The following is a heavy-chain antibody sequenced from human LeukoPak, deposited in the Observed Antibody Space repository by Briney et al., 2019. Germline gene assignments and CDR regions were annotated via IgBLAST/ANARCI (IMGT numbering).Heavy chain of an antibody. CDR1: EFIFSNFA. D-gene: IGHD3-22*01. V-gene: IGHV3-23*01. CDR2: ISGNAAAT. J-gene: IGHJ4*02. Sequence: AGGSLRLSCAASEFIFSNFAMSWVRQAPGKGLEWVSTISGNAAATYYGDSVKGRLTISRDNSRNTLYLHMNSLRAEDTAIYYCAKDRTHRRYYDSTGYYNQYDYWGQGALVTVSS. CDR3: AKDRTHRRYYDSTGYYNQYDY.